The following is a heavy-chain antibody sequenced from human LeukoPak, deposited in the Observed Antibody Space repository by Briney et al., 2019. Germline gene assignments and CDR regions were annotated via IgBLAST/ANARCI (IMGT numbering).Heavy chain of an antibody. Sequence: AASVKVSCKASGYTFTGYAMNWVRQAPGQGLEWMGWIYTNTGNPTYAQGFTGRFVFSLDTSVSTAYLQISSLKAEDTAVYYCARGGWELTRPPSYWGQGTLVTVSS. CDR2: IYTNTGNP. D-gene: IGHD1-26*01. V-gene: IGHV7-4-1*02. J-gene: IGHJ4*02. CDR1: GYTFTGYA. CDR3: ARGGWELTRPPSY.